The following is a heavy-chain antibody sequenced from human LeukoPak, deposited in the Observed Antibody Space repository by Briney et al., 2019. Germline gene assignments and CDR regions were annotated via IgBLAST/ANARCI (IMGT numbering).Heavy chain of an antibody. CDR1: GGSISSYY. CDR3: AGQRGGYYYYYMDV. Sequence: PSETLSLTCTVSGGSISSYYWSWIRQPPGKGLEWIGYFYYSGSTNYNPSLKSRVAISVDMPKNQFSLRLSSVTAADTAVYYCAGQRGGYYYYYMDVWGKGTTVTVSS. V-gene: IGHV4-59*03. D-gene: IGHD3-16*01. CDR2: FYYSGST. J-gene: IGHJ6*03.